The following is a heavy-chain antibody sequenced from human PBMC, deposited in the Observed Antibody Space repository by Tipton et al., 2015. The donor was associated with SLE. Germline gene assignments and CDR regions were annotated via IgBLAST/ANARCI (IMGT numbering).Heavy chain of an antibody. Sequence: SLRLSCAASGFTFRSYWMHSIRQGPGKGLVWVARSSEDGTITSYEDSVKGRFTISRDNAKNSLYLQMNSLGREDTAIYYCTRVGTPYYYMDAWGKGTTVTVSS. CDR2: SSEDGTIT. CDR1: GFTFRSYW. D-gene: IGHD7-27*01. J-gene: IGHJ6*03. V-gene: IGHV3-74*01. CDR3: TRVGTPYYYMDA.